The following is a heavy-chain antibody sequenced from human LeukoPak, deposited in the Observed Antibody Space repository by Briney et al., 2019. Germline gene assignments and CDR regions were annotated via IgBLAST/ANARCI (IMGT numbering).Heavy chain of an antibody. V-gene: IGHV3-23*01. D-gene: IGHD3-22*01. CDR3: ARESQSAYYYDSSGYEDAFDI. Sequence: PGGSLRLSCAASGLTFSSYAMNWVRQAPGKGLEWVSAISGSGGSTYYADSVKGRFTISRDNAKNSLYLQMNSLRAEDTAVYYCARESQSAYYYDSSGYEDAFDIWGQGTMVTVSS. J-gene: IGHJ3*02. CDR2: ISGSGGST. CDR1: GLTFSSYA.